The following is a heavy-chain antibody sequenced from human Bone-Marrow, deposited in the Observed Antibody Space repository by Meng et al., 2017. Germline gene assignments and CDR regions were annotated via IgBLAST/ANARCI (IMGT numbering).Heavy chain of an antibody. J-gene: IGHJ5*02. D-gene: IGHD1-26*01. CDR1: GGSISSGNW. CDR2: IYHSGST. V-gene: IGHV4-4*02. CDR3: ARGQYFSWWELLPAFWFDP. Sequence: QVAPAGSGPGLVKPAGPLALTWPVSGGSISSGNWWSWVRQPPGKGLEWIGEIYHSGSTNYNPSLKSRVTISVDKSKNQFSLKLSSVTAADTAVYYCARGQYFSWWELLPAFWFDPWGQGTLVTVSS.